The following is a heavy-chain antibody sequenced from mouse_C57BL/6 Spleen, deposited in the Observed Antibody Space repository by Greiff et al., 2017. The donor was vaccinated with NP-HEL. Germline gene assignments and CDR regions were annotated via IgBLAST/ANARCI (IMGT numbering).Heavy chain of an antibody. V-gene: IGHV1-15*01. CDR1: GYTFTDYE. Sequence: VQLQQSGAELVRPGASVTLSCKASGYTFTDYEMHWVKQTPVHGLEWIGAIDPETGGTAYNQKFKGKAILTADKSSSTAYMELRSLTSEDSAVYYCTRDYYGSSYDQFAYWGQGTLVTVSA. D-gene: IGHD1-1*01. J-gene: IGHJ3*01. CDR2: IDPETGGT. CDR3: TRDYYGSSYDQFAY.